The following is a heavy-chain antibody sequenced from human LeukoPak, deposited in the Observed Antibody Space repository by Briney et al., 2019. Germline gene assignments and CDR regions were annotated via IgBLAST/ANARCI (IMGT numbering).Heavy chain of an antibody. CDR1: GGSISSSSYY. Sequence: SETLSLTCTVSGGSISSSSYYWGWIRQPPGKGLEWIGSIYYSGSTYYNPSLKSRITISVDTSKNQFSLKLSSVTAADTAVYYCASGLLFDYWGQGTLVTVSS. CDR2: IYYSGST. J-gene: IGHJ4*02. V-gene: IGHV4-39*01. CDR3: ASGLLFDY. D-gene: IGHD1-26*01.